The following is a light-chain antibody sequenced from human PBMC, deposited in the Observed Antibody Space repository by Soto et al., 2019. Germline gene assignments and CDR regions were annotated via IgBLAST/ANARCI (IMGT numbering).Light chain of an antibody. J-gene: IGLJ1*01. V-gene: IGLV2-14*03. CDR3: VSFTTKKSYV. CDR2: DIA. Sequence: LTHPASVSGSPGQSITISCTGTSSDIGAYIFVSWYQQHPGKAPKLIIYDIANRPSGVSYRFSGSKSANTASLTISGLQADDEADYYCVSFTTKKSYVFGTGTKVTVL. CDR1: SSDIGAYIF.